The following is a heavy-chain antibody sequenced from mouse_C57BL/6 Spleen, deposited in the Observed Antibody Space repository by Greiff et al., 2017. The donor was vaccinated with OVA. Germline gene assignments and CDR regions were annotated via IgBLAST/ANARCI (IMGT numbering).Heavy chain of an antibody. CDR1: GYTFTSYW. J-gene: IGHJ1*03. CDR2: INPSNGGT. Sequence: QVQLQQPGTELVKPGASVKLSCKASGYTFTSYWMHWVKQRPGQGLEWIGNINPSNGGTNYNEKFKSKATLTVDKSSSTAYMQLSSLTSEDSAVYYCARSTMVTRYWYFEVWGTGTTVTVSS. D-gene: IGHD2-2*01. V-gene: IGHV1-53*01. CDR3: ARSTMVTRYWYFEV.